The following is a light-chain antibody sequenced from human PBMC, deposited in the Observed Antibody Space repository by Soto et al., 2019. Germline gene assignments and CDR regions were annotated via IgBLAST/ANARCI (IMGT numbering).Light chain of an antibody. Sequence: IVLTQSPATLSLSPGERATLSCRARQSVSSYFAWYQQKPGQAPRLLIYDASNRATGIPARFSGSGSGTDFTLTISSIEPEYFAVYYCQQRSNWLTFGGGTKVEIK. J-gene: IGKJ4*02. CDR1: QSVSSY. CDR2: DAS. CDR3: QQRSNWLT. V-gene: IGKV3-11*01.